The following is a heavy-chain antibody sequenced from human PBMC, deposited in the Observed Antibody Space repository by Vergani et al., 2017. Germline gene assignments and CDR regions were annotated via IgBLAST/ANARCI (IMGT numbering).Heavy chain of an antibody. CDR1: GGIFSSYA. D-gene: IGHD3-22*01. CDR2: TIPMLGAT. J-gene: IGHJ5*02. Sequence: QVQLVQSGAEVKKPGSSVKVSCKASGGIFSSYAISWVRQAPGQGLEWMGRTIPMLGATNYAQKFQGRVTITADESTSTAYMELSSLRSEDTAVYYCARQASYYYDRSGHYYEGWFDPWGQGTLVTVSS. V-gene: IGHV1-69*13. CDR3: ARQASYYYDRSGHYYEGWFDP.